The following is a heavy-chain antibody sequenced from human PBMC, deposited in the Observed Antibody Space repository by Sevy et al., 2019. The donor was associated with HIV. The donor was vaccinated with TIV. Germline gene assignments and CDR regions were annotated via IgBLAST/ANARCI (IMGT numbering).Heavy chain of an antibody. Sequence: GGSLRLSCAASGFTFSSYSMNWVRQAPGKGLEWVSSISGSSSYIYYADSVKGRFTISRDNAENSLFLQMNSLRAEDTAVYYCARREAGDYYGSGSYYNRWFDPWGQGTLVTVSS. J-gene: IGHJ5*02. CDR2: ISGSSSYI. V-gene: IGHV3-21*01. CDR1: GFTFSSYS. D-gene: IGHD3-10*01. CDR3: ARREAGDYYGSGSYYNRWFDP.